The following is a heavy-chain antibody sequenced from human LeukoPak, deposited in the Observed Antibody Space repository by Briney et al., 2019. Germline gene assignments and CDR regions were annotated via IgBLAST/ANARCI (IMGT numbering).Heavy chain of an antibody. D-gene: IGHD2-21*01. CDR3: ARDRASTYFDY. J-gene: IGHJ4*02. CDR1: GFTFRSHG. CDR2: IWYDGSNE. V-gene: IGHV3-33*01. Sequence: GGSLRLSCAASGFTFRSHGMHWVRQAPGKGLGGAAVIWYDGSNEYYADSVKGRFTISRDNSKNTLSLQMNSLRVTDTAVYYCARDRASTYFDYWGQGTLVTVSS.